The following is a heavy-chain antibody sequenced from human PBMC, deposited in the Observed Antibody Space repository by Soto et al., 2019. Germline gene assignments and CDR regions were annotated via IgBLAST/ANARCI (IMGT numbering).Heavy chain of an antibody. CDR2: IIPIFGTA. Sequence: GASVKVSCKASGGTFSSYAISWVRQAPGRGLEWMGGIIPIFGTANYAQKFQGRVTITADESTSTAYMELSSLRSEDTAVYYCARRYFDWLLNRNYYYYGMDVWGQGTTVTVSS. V-gene: IGHV1-69*13. CDR1: GGTFSSYA. CDR3: ARRYFDWLLNRNYYYYGMDV. D-gene: IGHD3-9*01. J-gene: IGHJ6*02.